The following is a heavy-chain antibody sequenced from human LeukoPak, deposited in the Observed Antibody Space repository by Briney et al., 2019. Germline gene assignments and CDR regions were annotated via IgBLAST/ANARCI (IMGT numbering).Heavy chain of an antibody. V-gene: IGHV3-7*01. Sequence: RAGGSLRLSCAASGFTFSDYYMSWVRQAPGKGLEWVANIKEDGSERNYADSVKGRFSISRDNGKNKVYLQMNSLRAEDTAVYYCARDRGKNPYDYVMDVWGKGTTVTVSS. CDR1: GFTFSDYY. CDR3: ARDRGKNPYDYVMDV. J-gene: IGHJ6*04. CDR2: IKEDGSER. D-gene: IGHD5-12*01.